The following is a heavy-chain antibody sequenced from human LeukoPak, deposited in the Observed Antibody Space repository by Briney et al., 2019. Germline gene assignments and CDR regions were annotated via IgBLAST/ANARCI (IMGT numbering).Heavy chain of an antibody. CDR1: GYTFTSYW. CDR2: IYPGDSDT. CDR3: ARQDVRFSSNH. Sequence: GESLKISCKGSGYTFTSYWIGWVRQMPGKGLEWMGIIYPGDSDTTYSPSFQGQVTISADKSINTAYLQWSSLKASDTAMYYCARQDVRFSSNHWGPGTLVTVSS. J-gene: IGHJ5*02. D-gene: IGHD6-13*01. V-gene: IGHV5-51*01.